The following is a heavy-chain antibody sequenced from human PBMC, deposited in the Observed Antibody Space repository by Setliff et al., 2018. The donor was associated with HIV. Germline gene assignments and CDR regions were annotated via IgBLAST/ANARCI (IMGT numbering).Heavy chain of an antibody. CDR2: IRSKTYVGTT. V-gene: IGHV3-49*04. CDR3: TRDSPGGNSYYYGMDV. CDR1: GFTFGDYA. Sequence: GGSLRLSCTASGFTFGDYAMTWVRQAPGKGLKWVGFIRSKTYVGTTEYAASVKGRFTISRDDSKSIAYLQMNSLKTEETAVYYCTRDSPGGNSYYYGMDVWGQGTTVTVSS. D-gene: IGHD2-15*01. J-gene: IGHJ6*02.